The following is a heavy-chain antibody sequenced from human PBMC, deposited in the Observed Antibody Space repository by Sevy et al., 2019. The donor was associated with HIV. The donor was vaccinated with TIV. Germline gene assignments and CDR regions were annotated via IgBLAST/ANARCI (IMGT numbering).Heavy chain of an antibody. D-gene: IGHD3-22*01. V-gene: IGHV3-11*01. CDR2: ISRSGTTI. CDR1: GFTFSDYY. J-gene: IGHJ5*02. Sequence: GGSLRLSCAASGFTFSDYYMSWSRQAPGKSLEWVSYISRSGTTINYADSVKGRFTISRDNAKNSLYLQMNSLRAEDTAVYYCARENTMIEEPGWFDPWGQGTLVTVSS. CDR3: ARENTMIEEPGWFDP.